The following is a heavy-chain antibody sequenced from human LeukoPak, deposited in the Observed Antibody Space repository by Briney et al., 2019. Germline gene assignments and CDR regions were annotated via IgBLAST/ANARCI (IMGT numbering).Heavy chain of an antibody. D-gene: IGHD1/OR15-1a*01. CDR2: IYSDGST. CDR3: ARDLTGTRLFDY. CDR1: GFPDSSNN. V-gene: IGHV3-53*01. Sequence: AGGSLRLSCAPSGFPDSSNNMSCVRQAPGAGLERVSEIYSDGSTYYAASVKGRFSISRDNSKNTLYLQMNSLRAEDTAVYYCARDLTGTRLFDYWGQGTLVTVSS. J-gene: IGHJ4*02.